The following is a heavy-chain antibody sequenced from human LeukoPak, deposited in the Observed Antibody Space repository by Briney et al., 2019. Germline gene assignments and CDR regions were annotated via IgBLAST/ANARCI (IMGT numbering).Heavy chain of an antibody. V-gene: IGHV5-51*01. CDR2: IYPGDSDT. CDR3: ARAWGGDGYPPLTQYFDY. D-gene: IGHD5-24*01. CDR1: GYSFTSYW. Sequence: GESLKISCKGSGYSFTSYWIGWVRQMPGKGLEWMGIIYPGDSDTRYSPSFQGQVTISADKSISTAYLQWSSLKASDTAMYYCARAWGGDGYPPLTQYFDYWGQGTLVTVSS. J-gene: IGHJ4*02.